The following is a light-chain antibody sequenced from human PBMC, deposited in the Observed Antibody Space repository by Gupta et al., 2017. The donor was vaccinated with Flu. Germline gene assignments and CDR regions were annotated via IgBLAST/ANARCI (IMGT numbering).Light chain of an antibody. CDR1: TSDIGTYHY. Sequence: QSALTQPRSVSGSPGQSVAISCHGTTSDIGTYHYVSWYQQHPGKAPKRMIYDVSKRPSGVPDRFSCSKSGTMASLTISGLQAEEESDYYCCSYGATDPFGGGTKLTVL. CDR2: DVS. J-gene: IGLJ2*01. CDR3: CSYGATDP. V-gene: IGLV2-11*01.